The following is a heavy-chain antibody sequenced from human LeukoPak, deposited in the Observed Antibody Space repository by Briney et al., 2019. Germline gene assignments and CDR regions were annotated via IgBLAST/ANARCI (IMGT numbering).Heavy chain of an antibody. CDR1: GGSISSYY. Sequence: SETLSLTCTVSGGSISSYYWSWIRQPPGKGLEWIGYIYYSGSTNYNPSLKSQVTISVDTSKNQFSLKLSSVTAADTAVYYCARDKGRQFDPWGQGTLVTVSS. V-gene: IGHV4-59*01. CDR3: ARDKGRQFDP. CDR2: IYYSGST. J-gene: IGHJ5*02.